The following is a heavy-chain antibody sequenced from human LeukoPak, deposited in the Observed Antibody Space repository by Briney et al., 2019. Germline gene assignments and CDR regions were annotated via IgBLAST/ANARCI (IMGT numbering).Heavy chain of an antibody. D-gene: IGHD6-19*01. CDR3: ARGQIAVAGTPRRPPDY. Sequence: GGSLRLSCAASGFTFSDYYMSWIRQGPGKGLEWVSYISSSSSYTNYADSVKGRFTISRDNAKNSLYLQMNSLRAEDTAVYYCARGQIAVAGTPRRPPDYWGQGTLVTVSS. CDR1: GFTFSDYY. V-gene: IGHV3-11*06. J-gene: IGHJ4*02. CDR2: ISSSSSYT.